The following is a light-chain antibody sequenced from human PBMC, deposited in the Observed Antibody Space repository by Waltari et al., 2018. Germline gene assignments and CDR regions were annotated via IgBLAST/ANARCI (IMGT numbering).Light chain of an antibody. V-gene: IGKV1-39*01. CDR2: AAS. Sequence: DIQMTQSPSSLSVSVGGRVTITCRATQSISDYLNWYQQKPGKAPNLLIYAASHLKTGVPSRFSGSGSGTQFTLTISSLQPEDFATYFCQQSPTAPWTFGQGTKV. CDR1: QSISDY. CDR3: QQSPTAPWT. J-gene: IGKJ1*01.